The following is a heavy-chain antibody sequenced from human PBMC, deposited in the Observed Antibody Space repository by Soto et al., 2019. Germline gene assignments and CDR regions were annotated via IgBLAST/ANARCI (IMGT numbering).Heavy chain of an antibody. J-gene: IGHJ6*02. CDR2: ISSSSSTI. CDR3: ARDEYYYDSSGYYLSMDV. Sequence: PGGSLRLSCVASGYTLSDYSMNWVRQAPGKGLEWVSYISSSSSTIYYADSVKGRFTISRDNAKNSLYLQMNSLRDEDTAVYYCARDEYYYDSSGYYLSMDVWGQGTTVTVSS. V-gene: IGHV3-48*02. D-gene: IGHD3-22*01. CDR1: GYTLSDYS.